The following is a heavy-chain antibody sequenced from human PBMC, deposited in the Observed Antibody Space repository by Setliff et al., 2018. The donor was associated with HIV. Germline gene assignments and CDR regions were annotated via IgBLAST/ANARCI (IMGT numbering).Heavy chain of an antibody. CDR1: GGSIRSDY. CDR2: IYYTGST. CDR3: ARGPRGSPAH. D-gene: IGHD3-16*01. V-gene: IGHV4-59*01. J-gene: IGHJ4*02. Sequence: SETLSLTCAVFGGSIRSDYWSWIRQPPGKTMEWIGYIYYTGSTTYNASLKSRVTISIASSKKQFSLELRSATTADTAVYYCARGPRGSPAHWGQGTWVTVSS.